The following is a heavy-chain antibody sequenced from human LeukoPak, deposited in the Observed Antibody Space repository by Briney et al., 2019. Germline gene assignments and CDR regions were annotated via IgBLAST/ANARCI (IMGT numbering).Heavy chain of an antibody. CDR1: GFTFSSYE. CDR2: ISSSGSTI. J-gene: IGHJ4*02. D-gene: IGHD6-19*01. CDR3: AREAWSSAWY. Sequence: GGSLRLSCAASGFTFSSYEMNWVRQAPGKGLEWVSYISSSGSTIYYADSVKGRFTISRDNAKNLLFLQMNSLRAEDTAVYYCAREAWSSAWYWGQGTLVTVSS. V-gene: IGHV3-48*03.